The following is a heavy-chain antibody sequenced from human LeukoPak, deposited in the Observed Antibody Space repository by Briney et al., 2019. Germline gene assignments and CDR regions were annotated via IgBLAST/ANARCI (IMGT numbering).Heavy chain of an antibody. CDR3: AKGLVVNDNYFDN. D-gene: IGHD2-15*01. J-gene: IGHJ4*02. CDR1: GFSLRTYA. V-gene: IGHV3-23*01. CDR2: IGGSDGTT. Sequence: GGSLRLSCAASGFSLRTYAMNWVRQVPGKGLEWVSSIGGSDGTTYYADSVKGRFTISSDFSTNTVSLQMNSLRAEGTAVYFCAKGLVVNDNYFDNWGQGTLVTVSS.